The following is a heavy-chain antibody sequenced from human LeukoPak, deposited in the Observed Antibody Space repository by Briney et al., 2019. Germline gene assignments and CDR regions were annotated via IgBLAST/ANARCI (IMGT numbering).Heavy chain of an antibody. CDR1: GFTFSDYV. D-gene: IGHD6-19*01. CDR3: AKPTSAWYSGGY. CDR2: ITGSGANT. V-gene: IGHV3-23*01. J-gene: IGHJ4*02. Sequence: GGSLRLSCAASGFTFSDYVMSWVRQAPGKGVEWVSAITGSGANTYYADSVEGRFTISRDNSKNTLYLQMNSLRAEDTALYYCAKPTSAWYSGGYWGQGTLVTVSS.